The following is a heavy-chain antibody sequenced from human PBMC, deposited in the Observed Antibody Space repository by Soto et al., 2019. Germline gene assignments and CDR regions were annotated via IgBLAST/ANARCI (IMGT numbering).Heavy chain of an antibody. CDR3: ARDEDTATSYYMDV. CDR1: GYTFTSYG. CDR2: ISAYNGNT. V-gene: IGHV1-18*01. Sequence: ASVKVSCKASGYTFTSYGISWVRQAPGQGLEWMGSISAYNGNTNYAQKLQGRVTMTTDTSTSTAYMELRSLRSDDTAVYYCARDEDTATSYYMDVWGKGTTVTVSS. J-gene: IGHJ6*03. D-gene: IGHD5-18*01.